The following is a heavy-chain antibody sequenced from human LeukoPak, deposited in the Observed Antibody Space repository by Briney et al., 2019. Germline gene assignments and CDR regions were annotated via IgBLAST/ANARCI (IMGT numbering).Heavy chain of an antibody. D-gene: IGHD5-12*01. CDR1: GYTFTSYG. CDR3: ARDLAPDIVATIGH. Sequence: ASVKVSCKASGYTFTSYGISWVRQAPGQGLEWMGWISPYNGNTNYAQKLQGRVTMTTDTSTSTAYMELRSLRSDDTAVYYCARDLAPDIVATIGHWGQGTLVTVSS. CDR2: ISPYNGNT. V-gene: IGHV1-18*01. J-gene: IGHJ4*02.